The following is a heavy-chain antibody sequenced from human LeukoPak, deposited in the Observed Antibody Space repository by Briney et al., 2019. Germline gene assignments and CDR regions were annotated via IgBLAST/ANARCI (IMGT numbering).Heavy chain of an antibody. CDR3: AKAASSSWPSYYYGMDV. CDR2: ITGSGGNT. J-gene: IGHJ6*02. Sequence: GGSLRLSCAASGFTFSSYAMSWVRQAPGKGLEWVSVITGSGGNTCYADSVKGRFTISKDNSKNTVYLQMSSLRVDDTAVYYCAKAASSSWPSYYYGMDVWGQGTTVTVSS. V-gene: IGHV3-23*01. CDR1: GFTFSSYA. D-gene: IGHD6-13*01.